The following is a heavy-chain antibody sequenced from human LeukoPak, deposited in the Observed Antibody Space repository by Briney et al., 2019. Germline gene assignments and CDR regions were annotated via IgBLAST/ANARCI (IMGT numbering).Heavy chain of an antibody. J-gene: IGHJ4*02. CDR3: ARVNYYDSSGYYYLYFDY. Sequence: SETLSLTCAVYGGSFSGYYWSWICQPPGKGLEWIGEINHSGSTNYNPSLKSRVTISVDTSKNQFSLKLSSAAAADTAVYYCARVNYYDSSGYYYLYFDYWGQGTLVTVSS. D-gene: IGHD3-22*01. CDR1: GGSFSGYY. V-gene: IGHV4-34*01. CDR2: INHSGST.